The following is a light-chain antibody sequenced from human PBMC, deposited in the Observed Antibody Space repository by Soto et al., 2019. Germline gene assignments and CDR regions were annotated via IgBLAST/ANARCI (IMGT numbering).Light chain of an antibody. CDR1: QSVSSSY. J-gene: IGKJ4*01. Sequence: IVLTQSPGTLSLSPGERATLSCRASQSVSSSYLAWYQQKPGQAPRLLIYGASSRATGLPDRFSGSGSGTDFTLTISRLEPEDFAVYYCQQYGRSPLTFGGGTKVEIK. CDR3: QQYGRSPLT. CDR2: GAS. V-gene: IGKV3-20*01.